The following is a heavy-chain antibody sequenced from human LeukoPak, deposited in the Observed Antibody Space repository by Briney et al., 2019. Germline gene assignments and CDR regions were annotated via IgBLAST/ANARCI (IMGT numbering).Heavy chain of an antibody. CDR2: IYYSGST. D-gene: IGHD3-22*01. V-gene: IGHV4-59*01. Sequence: SETLSLTCTVSGGSISSYYWSWIRQPPGKGLEWIGYIYYSGSTNYNPSLKSRVTISVDTSKNQFSLKLSFVTAADTAVYYCARAINYYDSSGYLYYFDYWGQGTLVTVSS. CDR3: ARAINYYDSSGYLYYFDY. J-gene: IGHJ4*02. CDR1: GGSISSYY.